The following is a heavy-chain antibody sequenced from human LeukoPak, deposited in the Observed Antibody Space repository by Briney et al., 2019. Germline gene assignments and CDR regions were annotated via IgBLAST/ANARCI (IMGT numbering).Heavy chain of an antibody. Sequence: GGSLRLSCAASGFTFSTYGMHWVRQAPGKGLEWLAFIQYDGGNKLYADSVKGRFTISRDNSDNNLHLEMKTMRPEDTAVYYCAKDHFTRSGGYVPFDSWGQGTLVTVSS. V-gene: IGHV3-30*02. CDR1: GFTFSTYG. J-gene: IGHJ4*02. CDR2: IQYDGGNK. CDR3: AKDHFTRSGGYVPFDS. D-gene: IGHD2-15*01.